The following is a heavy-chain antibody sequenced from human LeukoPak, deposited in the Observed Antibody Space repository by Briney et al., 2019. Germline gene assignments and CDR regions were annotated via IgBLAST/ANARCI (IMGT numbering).Heavy chain of an antibody. CDR1: GFTFSSYW. Sequence: PGGSLRLSCVASGFTFSSYWMSWVRQAPGKGLEWVAVISYDGSNKYYADSVKGRFTISRDNSKNTLYLQMNSLRAEDTAVYYCAKDRRDGYNYFDYWGQGTLVTVSS. CDR2: ISYDGSNK. J-gene: IGHJ4*02. D-gene: IGHD5-24*01. CDR3: AKDRRDGYNYFDY. V-gene: IGHV3-30*18.